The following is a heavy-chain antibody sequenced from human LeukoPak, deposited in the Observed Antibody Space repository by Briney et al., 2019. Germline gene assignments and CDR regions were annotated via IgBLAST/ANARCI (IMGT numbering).Heavy chain of an antibody. CDR1: GFTFSSYA. CDR3: ARDFLHLGG. V-gene: IGHV3-23*01. D-gene: IGHD3-16*01. CDR2: LISSGGST. Sequence: GGSLILFCSASGFTFSSYAMSWVRQAPGKGLEWVSGLISSGGSTYYSDYVKGRFTISRDNAKNTLYLQMNSLRAEDTAVYYCARDFLHLGGWGQGTMVTVSS. J-gene: IGHJ3*01.